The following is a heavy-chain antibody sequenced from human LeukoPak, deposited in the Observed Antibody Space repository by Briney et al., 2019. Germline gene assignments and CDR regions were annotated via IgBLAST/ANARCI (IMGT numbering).Heavy chain of an antibody. Sequence: GGSLRLSCAASGFTFSSYWMTWVRQAPGKGLEWVANIKEDGSEKNYVDSVKGRFTISRDNSKNTLYLQMNSLRAEDTAVYYCARDLHLLTGYGEYYYYGMDVWGQGTTVTVSS. V-gene: IGHV3-7*03. J-gene: IGHJ6*02. CDR3: ARDLHLLTGYGEYYYYGMDV. D-gene: IGHD3-9*01. CDR1: GFTFSSYW. CDR2: IKEDGSEK.